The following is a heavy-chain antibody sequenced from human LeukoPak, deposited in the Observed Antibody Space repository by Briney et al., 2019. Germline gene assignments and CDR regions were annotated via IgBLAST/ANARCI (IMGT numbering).Heavy chain of an antibody. CDR1: GFTFDDYV. J-gene: IGHJ3*02. CDR2: ISWNSGSI. Sequence: PGGSLRLSCAASGFTFDDYVMHWVRQAPGKGLEWVSGISWNSGSIGYADSVKGRFTISRDNAKNSLYLQMNSLRAEDMALYYCAKAIEYSSSSVAFDIWGQGTMVTVSS. D-gene: IGHD6-6*01. CDR3: AKAIEYSSSSVAFDI. V-gene: IGHV3-9*03.